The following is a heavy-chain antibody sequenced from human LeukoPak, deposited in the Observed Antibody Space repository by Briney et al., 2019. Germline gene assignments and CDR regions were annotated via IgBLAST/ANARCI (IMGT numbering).Heavy chain of an antibody. V-gene: IGHV3-11*01. CDR3: AREAQGRRFLDH. Sequence: GGSLRLSCAASGFTFSDYSMSWIRQAPGKGLELVSYISSSGSTVYYADSVKGRFTISRDNAKNSLYLQMNSLRAEDTALYYCAREAQGRRFLDHWGQGTLVTVSS. J-gene: IGHJ4*02. CDR1: GFTFSDYS. CDR2: ISSSGSTV. D-gene: IGHD3-3*01.